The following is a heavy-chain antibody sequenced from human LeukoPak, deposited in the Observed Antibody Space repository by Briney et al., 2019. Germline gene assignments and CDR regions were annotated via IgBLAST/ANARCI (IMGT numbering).Heavy chain of an antibody. CDR2: ISSSGGSI. J-gene: IGHJ4*02. Sequence: GGSLRLSCAASGFTFSNYEINWVRQAPGKGLEWVSYISSSGGSIYYADSVKGRFTISRDNAKNSLYLRMNSLRAEDTAVYYCARGYRYGYDYWGQGTLVTVSS. CDR3: ARGYRYGYDY. D-gene: IGHD5-18*01. V-gene: IGHV3-48*03. CDR1: GFTFSNYE.